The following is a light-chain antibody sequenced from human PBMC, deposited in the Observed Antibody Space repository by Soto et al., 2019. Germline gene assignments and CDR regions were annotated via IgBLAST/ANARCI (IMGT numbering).Light chain of an antibody. CDR2: LGS. Sequence: DIVMTQSPLALAVTPGEPASSSCRSSESLLHSNGYNYLDWYLQKPGQSPQLLIYLGSNRASGVPDRFSGSGSGTDFTLKISRVEAEDVGVYYCMQALQTPQVTFGQGTQLEIK. CDR3: MQALQTPQVT. J-gene: IGKJ5*01. V-gene: IGKV2-28*01. CDR1: ESLLHSNGYNY.